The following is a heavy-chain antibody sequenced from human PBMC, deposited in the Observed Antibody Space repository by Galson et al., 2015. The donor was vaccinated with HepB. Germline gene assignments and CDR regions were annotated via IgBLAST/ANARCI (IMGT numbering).Heavy chain of an antibody. J-gene: IGHJ4*02. D-gene: IGHD1-26*01. V-gene: IGHV3-48*02. Sequence: SLRLSCAASGFTFSAYAMIWVRQAPGKGLEWVSYINVGSTTMYYADSVKGRFIISRDNAKNLLYLQTNSLRDADTAVYYCARDGVVGAPVDYWGQGTLVTVSS. CDR1: GFTFSAYA. CDR2: INVGSTTM. CDR3: ARDGVVGAPVDY.